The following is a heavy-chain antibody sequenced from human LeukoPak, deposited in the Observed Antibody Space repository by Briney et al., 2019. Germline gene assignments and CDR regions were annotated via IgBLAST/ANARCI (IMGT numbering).Heavy chain of an antibody. Sequence: QPGGSLRLSCAASGFTFSSYWMHWVCQAPGKGLVWVSRINSDGSSTSYADSAKGRFTISRDNAKNTLYLQMNSLRAEDTAVYYCARVSFGELPNFDYWGQGTLVTVSS. J-gene: IGHJ4*02. CDR1: GFTFSSYW. V-gene: IGHV3-74*01. CDR3: ARVSFGELPNFDY. CDR2: INSDGSST. D-gene: IGHD3-10*01.